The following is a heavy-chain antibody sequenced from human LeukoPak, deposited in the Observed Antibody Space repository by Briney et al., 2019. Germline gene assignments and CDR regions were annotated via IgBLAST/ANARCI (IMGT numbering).Heavy chain of an antibody. CDR1: GFTFSSYG. CDR2: IWYDGSNK. CDR3: ARRGIAAADDAFDI. D-gene: IGHD6-13*01. J-gene: IGHJ3*02. V-gene: IGHV3-33*01. Sequence: GGSLRLSCAASGFTFSSYGMHWVRQAPGRGLEWVAVIWYDGSNKYYADSVKGRFTISRDNSKNTLYLQMNSLRAEDTAVYYCARRGIAAADDAFDIWGQGTMVTVYS.